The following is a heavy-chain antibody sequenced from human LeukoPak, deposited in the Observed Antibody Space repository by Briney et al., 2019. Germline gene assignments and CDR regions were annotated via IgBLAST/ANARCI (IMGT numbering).Heavy chain of an antibody. CDR3: ARAKVSDY. CDR1: GFIFSNYW. Sequence: WGSLRLSCAASGFIFSNYWMSWVRQAPGKGLEWVANIKQDGSEKFYVDSVKGRFTISRDNAKNSLYLQMNSLRAEDTAVYYCARAKVSDYWGQGTLVTVSS. D-gene: IGHD1-14*01. CDR2: IKQDGSEK. V-gene: IGHV3-7*01. J-gene: IGHJ4*02.